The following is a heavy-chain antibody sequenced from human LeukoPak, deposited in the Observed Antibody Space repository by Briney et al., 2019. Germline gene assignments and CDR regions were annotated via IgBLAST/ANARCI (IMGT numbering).Heavy chain of an antibody. CDR1: GYTFTSYS. V-gene: IGHV1-18*01. J-gene: IGHJ4*02. D-gene: IGHD6-6*01. CDR3: AKDRWRDGSSSFDN. Sequence: ASVKVSCKASGYTFTSYSLNWVRQAPRQGLEWMGWISTYNGNTNYAEKLQGRVTMTTDTSTSTAYMELRNLRSDDTAVYYCAKDRWRDGSSSFDNWGQGTLVTVSS. CDR2: ISTYNGNT.